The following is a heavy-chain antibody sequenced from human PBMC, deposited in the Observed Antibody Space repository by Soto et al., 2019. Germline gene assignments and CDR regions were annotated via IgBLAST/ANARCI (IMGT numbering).Heavy chain of an antibody. V-gene: IGHV4-34*01. CDR3: ARVRNWNYVWSNYYYYYYMDV. D-gene: IGHD1-7*01. J-gene: IGHJ6*03. CDR1: GGSFSGYY. Sequence: SETLSLTCAVYGGSFSGYYWSWIRQPPGKGLEWIGEINHSGSTNYNPSLKSRVTISVDTSKNQFSLKLSSVTAADTAVYYCARVRNWNYVWSNYYYYYYMDVWGKGTTVTVSS. CDR2: INHSGST.